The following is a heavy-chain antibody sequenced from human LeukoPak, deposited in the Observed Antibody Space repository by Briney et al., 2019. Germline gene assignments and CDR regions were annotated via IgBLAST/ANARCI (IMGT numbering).Heavy chain of an antibody. Sequence: GASLRLSCAASGFTFSSYSMNWVRLAPGNGLEWVSDISSSSSTIYYAYSVKGRITISRDNAKNSLYLQMNSLRDEDTAVYYCARDYYYDSSGYGYWGQGTLVTVSS. J-gene: IGHJ4*02. D-gene: IGHD3-22*01. CDR2: ISSSSSTI. CDR3: ARDYYYDSSGYGY. V-gene: IGHV3-48*02. CDR1: GFTFSSYS.